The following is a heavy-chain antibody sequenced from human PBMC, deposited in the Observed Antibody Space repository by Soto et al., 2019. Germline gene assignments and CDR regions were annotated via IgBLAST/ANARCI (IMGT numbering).Heavy chain of an antibody. J-gene: IGHJ4*02. Sequence: EVQLVESGGGLVQPGGSLRLSCAASGFTFSSYSMNWVRQAPGKGLEWVSYISSSSSTIYYADSVKGRFTISRDNAKNSLYLQMNSLRAEDTDVYYCARANYYGSPGDFDYWGQGTLVTVSS. V-gene: IGHV3-48*01. D-gene: IGHD3-10*01. CDR2: ISSSSSTI. CDR1: GFTFSSYS. CDR3: ARANYYGSPGDFDY.